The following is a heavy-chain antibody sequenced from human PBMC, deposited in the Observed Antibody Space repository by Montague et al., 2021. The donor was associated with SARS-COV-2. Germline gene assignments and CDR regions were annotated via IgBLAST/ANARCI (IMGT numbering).Heavy chain of an antibody. D-gene: IGHD3-22*01. CDR3: ARGGGSGYRYYFDY. CDR2: IYYSGRT. Sequence: SETLSLTCSVSGGSITDRTYYWGCIRQSPGKGLEWIGYIYYSGRTNYNPSLKSRVTISVDTSKNQFSLKLSSVTAADTAVYYCARGGGSGYRYYFDYWGQGSLVTVSS. V-gene: IGHV4-61*01. CDR1: GGSITDRTYY. J-gene: IGHJ4*02.